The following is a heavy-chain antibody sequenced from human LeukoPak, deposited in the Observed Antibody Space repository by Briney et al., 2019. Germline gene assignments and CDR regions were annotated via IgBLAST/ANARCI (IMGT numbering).Heavy chain of an antibody. V-gene: IGHV4-59*01. J-gene: IGHJ4*02. D-gene: IGHD1-26*01. CDR1: GGSFSGYY. Sequence: PSETLSLTCAVYGGSFSGYYWSWIRQPPGTGLEWIGYIYYSGSTFYNPSLKSRVTISVDTSKNQFSLKLSSVTAADTAVYYCARVLDRSVGATSFAYFDNWGQGTLVTVSS. CDR2: IYYSGST. CDR3: ARVLDRSVGATSFAYFDN.